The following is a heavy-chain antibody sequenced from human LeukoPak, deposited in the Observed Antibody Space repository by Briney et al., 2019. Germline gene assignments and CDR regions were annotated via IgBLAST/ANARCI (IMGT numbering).Heavy chain of an antibody. Sequence: ASVKVCCKASGYRFTSYGISWVRQAPGQGLEWMGWISFYSGHTNYAQNLQGRVTMTTDTSTSTAYMELRSLTSDDTAVYYCARDKPTSGYYFFDYWGQGTLVTVSS. CDR2: ISFYSGHT. CDR1: GYRFTSYG. CDR3: ARDKPTSGYYFFDY. D-gene: IGHD3-3*01. V-gene: IGHV1-18*01. J-gene: IGHJ4*02.